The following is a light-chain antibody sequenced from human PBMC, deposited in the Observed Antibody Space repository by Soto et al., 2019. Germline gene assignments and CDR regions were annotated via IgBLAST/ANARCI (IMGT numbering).Light chain of an antibody. V-gene: IGLV2-14*01. Sequence: QSALTQPASVSGSPGQSITLSCTGTSSDVGGYNYVSWYQQHPGKAPKLMLYEVTYRPSGVSNRFSGSKSGNTASLPISGLQAEDEADYYCSSYTSSSTLIFGGGTKLTVL. CDR2: EVT. CDR1: SSDVGGYNY. CDR3: SSYTSSSTLI. J-gene: IGLJ2*01.